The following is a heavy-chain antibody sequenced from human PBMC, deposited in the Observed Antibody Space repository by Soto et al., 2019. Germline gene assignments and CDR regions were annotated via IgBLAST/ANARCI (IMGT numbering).Heavy chain of an antibody. D-gene: IGHD3-9*01. CDR3: ARGNVLRYFDWLPDNDAFDI. CDR1: GYTFTSYA. J-gene: IGHJ3*02. Sequence: GASVKVSCKASGYTFTSYAMHWVRQAPGQRLEWMGWINAGNGNTKYSQKFQGRVTITRDTSASTAYMELSSLRSEDTAVYYCARGNVLRYFDWLPDNDAFDIWGQGTMVTVSS. CDR2: INAGNGNT. V-gene: IGHV1-3*01.